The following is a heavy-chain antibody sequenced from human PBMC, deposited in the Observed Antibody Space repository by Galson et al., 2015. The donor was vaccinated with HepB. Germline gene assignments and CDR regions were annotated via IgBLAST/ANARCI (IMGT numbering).Heavy chain of an antibody. CDR1: GFSLSTSGMC. V-gene: IGHV2-70*11. CDR2: IDWDDDK. CDR3: ARIIVVGVAGYVDY. J-gene: IGHJ4*02. D-gene: IGHD6-19*01. Sequence: PALVKPTQTLTPTCTFSGFSLSTSGMCVSWIRQPPGKALEWLARIDWDDDKYYSTSLKTRLTISKDTSKNQVVLTMTNMDPVDTATYYCARIIVVGVAGYVDYWGQGTLVTVSS.